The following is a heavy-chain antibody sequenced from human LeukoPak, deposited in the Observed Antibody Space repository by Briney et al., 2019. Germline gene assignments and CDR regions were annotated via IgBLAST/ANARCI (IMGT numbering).Heavy chain of an antibody. D-gene: IGHD5-24*01. CDR2: ISSNGGST. CDR1: GFTFSSYA. J-gene: IGHJ3*02. V-gene: IGHV3-64D*06. Sequence: GGSLRLSCSASGFTFSSYAMHWVRQAPGKGLEYVSAISSNGGSTYYADSVKGRFTISRDNSKNTLYLQMSSLRAEDTAVYYCVKDRRGEMAPDVFDIWGKGTMVTVSS. CDR3: VKDRRGEMAPDVFDI.